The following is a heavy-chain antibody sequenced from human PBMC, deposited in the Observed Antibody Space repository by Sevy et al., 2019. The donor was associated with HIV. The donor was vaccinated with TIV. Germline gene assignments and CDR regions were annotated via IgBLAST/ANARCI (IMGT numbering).Heavy chain of an antibody. CDR2: ISGSGGST. CDR1: GFTFSSYA. V-gene: IGHV3-23*01. CDR3: EVQPTILMIIPDFDY. J-gene: IGHJ4*02. Sequence: GGSLRLSCAASGFTFSSYAMSWVRQAPGKGLEWVSAISGSGGSTYYADSVKGRFTISRDNSKNTLYLQMNSLRAEDTAVYYCEVQPTILMIIPDFDYWGQGTLVTVSS. D-gene: IGHD3-16*01.